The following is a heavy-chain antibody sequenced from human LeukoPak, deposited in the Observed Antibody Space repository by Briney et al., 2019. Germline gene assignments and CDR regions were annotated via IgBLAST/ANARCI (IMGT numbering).Heavy chain of an antibody. Sequence: GGSLRLSCAASGLTFSSYAMNWVRLSAGKGLEWVSAITDNGNTTYYADSVQGRFTIARDNAKHTLYLQMNSLGVEETAVYYCATLRLSDPFDYWGQGTLVTVSS. J-gene: IGHJ4*02. CDR2: ITDNGNTT. D-gene: IGHD3-16*01. CDR3: ATLRLSDPFDY. V-gene: IGHV3-23*05. CDR1: GLTFSSYA.